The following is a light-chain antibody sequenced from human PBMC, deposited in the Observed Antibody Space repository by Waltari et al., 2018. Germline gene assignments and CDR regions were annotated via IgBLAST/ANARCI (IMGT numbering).Light chain of an antibody. CDR2: GNT. Sequence: SVLTQPPSVSGAPGQRVTISCTGSSSNFGAAFDVQCYQHLPATAPKLLIDGNTNRPSGVPDRFSGSKSGTSASLAITGLQSEDEADYYCQSYDSSLSGSAFGGGTKLTVL. CDR1: SSNFGAAFD. V-gene: IGLV1-40*01. CDR3: QSYDSSLSGSA. J-gene: IGLJ2*01.